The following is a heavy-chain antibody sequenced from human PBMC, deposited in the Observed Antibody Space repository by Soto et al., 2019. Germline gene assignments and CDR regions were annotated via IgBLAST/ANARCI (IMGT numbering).Heavy chain of an antibody. Sequence: EVQLVESGGGLVQPGRSLRLSCAASGFTFDDYAMHWVRQAPGQGLEWVSGISWNSGSIGYADSVKGRFTISRDNAKNSLYLQMNSLRAEDTALYYCAKDMAATYYDILTGRVFGMDVWCHGTTVTVSS. CDR3: AKDMAATYYDILTGRVFGMDV. CDR1: GFTFDDYA. D-gene: IGHD3-9*01. CDR2: ISWNSGSI. V-gene: IGHV3-9*01. J-gene: IGHJ6*02.